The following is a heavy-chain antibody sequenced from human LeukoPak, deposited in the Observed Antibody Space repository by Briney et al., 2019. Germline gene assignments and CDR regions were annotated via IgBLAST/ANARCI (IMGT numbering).Heavy chain of an antibody. Sequence: AETLSLTCTGPGGSISSYYWSWIRPPPGKGLEWIGYIYDSGSTNYNPSLKSRVDISVDTSKHQFSLKLSSATAADTAVYYCARGEEQWLVYAFDIWGQGTIVTVSS. CDR3: ARGEEQWLVYAFDI. CDR1: GGSISSYY. D-gene: IGHD6-19*01. J-gene: IGHJ3*02. CDR2: IYDSGST. V-gene: IGHV4-59*08.